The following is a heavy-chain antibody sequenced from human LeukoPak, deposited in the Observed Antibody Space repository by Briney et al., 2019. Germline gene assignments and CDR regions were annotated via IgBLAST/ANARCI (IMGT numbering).Heavy chain of an antibody. CDR2: ISYDGSNK. D-gene: IGHD2-8*01. Sequence: GESLRLSCAASGFTFSSYGMHWVRQAPGKGLEWVAVISYDGSNKYYADSVKGRFTISRDNSKNTLYLQMNSLRAEDTAVYYCAKDKGDKEWYYFDYWGQGTLVTVSS. CDR3: AKDKGDKEWYYFDY. V-gene: IGHV3-30*18. J-gene: IGHJ4*02. CDR1: GFTFSSYG.